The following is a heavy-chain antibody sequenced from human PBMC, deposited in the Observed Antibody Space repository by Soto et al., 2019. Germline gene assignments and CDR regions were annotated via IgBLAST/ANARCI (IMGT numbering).Heavy chain of an antibody. CDR2: IDGIGTGT. Sequence: EVQLVQSGGGSVQPGGSLRLSCAASGFTFTNYWMHWVRQVPGKGLVWVARIDGIGTGTSYSDSERGRFTISRDNAENMLYLQMNSLRAEDTAVYYCTTVFEYWGRGTLVTVSS. J-gene: IGHJ4*02. CDR3: TTVFEY. CDR1: GFTFTNYW. V-gene: IGHV3-74*01.